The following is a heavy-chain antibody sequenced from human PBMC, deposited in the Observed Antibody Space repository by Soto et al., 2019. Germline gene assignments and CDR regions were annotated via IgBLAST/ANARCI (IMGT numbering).Heavy chain of an antibody. CDR2: IIPSLGIA. V-gene: IGHV1-69*02. CDR1: GGTFSSYT. Sequence: QVQLVQSGAEVKKPGSSVKVSCKASGGTFSSYTISWVRQAPGQGLEWMGRIIPSLGIANYAQKFQGRVTITADKSTSTAYMELSSLRSEDTAVYYCARGERDIVVVPAADHYWYFDLWGRGTLVTVSS. CDR3: ARGERDIVVVPAADHYWYFDL. D-gene: IGHD2-2*01. J-gene: IGHJ2*01.